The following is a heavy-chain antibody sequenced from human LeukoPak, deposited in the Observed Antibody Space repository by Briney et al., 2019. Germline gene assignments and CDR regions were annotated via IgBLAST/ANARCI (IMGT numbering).Heavy chain of an antibody. J-gene: IGHJ4*02. V-gene: IGHV3-48*03. CDR3: AREGRIAAAGLDY. CDR1: GFTFSSYE. CDR2: ISSSGSSI. Sequence: GGSLRLSCAASGFTFSSYEMNWVRQAPGKGLEWVSYISSSGSSIYYADPVRGRFTISKDNAKNSLFLQMNSLRAEDTAVYYCAREGRIAAAGLDYWGQGTLVTVSS. D-gene: IGHD6-13*01.